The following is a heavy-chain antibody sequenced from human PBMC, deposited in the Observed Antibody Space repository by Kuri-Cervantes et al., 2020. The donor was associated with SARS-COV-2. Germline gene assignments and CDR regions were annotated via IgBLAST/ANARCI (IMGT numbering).Heavy chain of an antibody. Sequence: GGSLRLSCSASGFTFSRFAMHWVRQAPGKGLVWVSRINPDGSYTNNADSVKGRFTLSRDNAKNMLFLQMNSLRAEDTAVYYCARDSSGVEMATSWGQGTLVTVSS. J-gene: IGHJ4*02. CDR3: ARDSSGVEMATS. CDR2: INPDGSYT. V-gene: IGHV3-74*01. CDR1: GFTFSRFA. D-gene: IGHD5-24*01.